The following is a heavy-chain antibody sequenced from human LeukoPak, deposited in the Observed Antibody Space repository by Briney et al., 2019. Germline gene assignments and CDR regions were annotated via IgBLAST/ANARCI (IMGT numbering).Heavy chain of an antibody. CDR2: IYYSGST. D-gene: IGHD2-15*01. CDR3: ARSVVYWYFDL. J-gene: IGHJ2*01. CDR1: GGSISSYY. V-gene: IGHV4-59*01. Sequence: SETLSLTCTVSGGSISSYYWSWIRQPPGKGLEWIGYIYYSGSTNYNPSLKSRVTLSVDTSKNQFSLKLSSVTAADTAVYYCARSVVYWYFDLWGRGTLVTVSS.